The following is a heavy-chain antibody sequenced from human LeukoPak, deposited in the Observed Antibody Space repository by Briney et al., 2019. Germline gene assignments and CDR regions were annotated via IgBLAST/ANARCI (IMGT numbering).Heavy chain of an antibody. V-gene: IGHV3-21*01. CDR2: ISSSSNFI. J-gene: IGHJ3*02. D-gene: IGHD4-17*01. Sequence: GGSLRLSCAASGFTLSSYGMNWVRQAPGKGLEWVSSISSSSNFIYYADSVKGRFTISRDNAKNSLYLQMNSLRAEDTAVYYCARAISDYDASDIWGQGTMVTVSS. CDR1: GFTLSSYG. CDR3: ARAISDYDASDI.